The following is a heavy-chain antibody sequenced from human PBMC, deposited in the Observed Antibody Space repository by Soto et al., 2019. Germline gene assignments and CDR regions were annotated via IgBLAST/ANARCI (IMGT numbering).Heavy chain of an antibody. J-gene: IGHJ6*03. Sequence: ASLKVSCKASGYTFTSYGISWVRQAPGQGLEWMGWISAYNGNTNYAQKLQGRVTMTTDTSTSTAYMELRSLRSDDTAVYYCARDAVQGPGPLYYYYYMDVWGKGTTVTVSS. D-gene: IGHD3-10*01. V-gene: IGHV1-18*01. CDR2: ISAYNGNT. CDR1: GYTFTSYG. CDR3: ARDAVQGPGPLYYYYYMDV.